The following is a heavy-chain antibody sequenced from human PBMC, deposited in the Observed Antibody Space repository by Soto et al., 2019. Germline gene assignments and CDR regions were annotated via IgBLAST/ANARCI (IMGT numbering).Heavy chain of an antibody. D-gene: IGHD6-6*01. J-gene: IGHJ6*02. CDR1: GATFSSYA. V-gene: IGHV1-69*13. CDR3: ARSIAARPGYYYYGMDV. CDR2: IIPIFGTA. Sequence: SVKVSCKASGATFSSYAISWVRQAPGQGLEWMRGIIPIFGTANYAQKFQGRVTITADESTSTAYMELSSLRYEDTAVYYCARSIAARPGYYYYGMDVWGQGTTVTVSS.